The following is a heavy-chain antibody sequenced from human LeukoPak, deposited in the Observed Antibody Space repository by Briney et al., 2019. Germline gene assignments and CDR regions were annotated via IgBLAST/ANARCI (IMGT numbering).Heavy chain of an antibody. D-gene: IGHD6-19*01. J-gene: IGHJ5*02. V-gene: IGHV4-59*08. Sequence: PSETLSLTCTVSGGSISNDYWSWIRQPPGKGLEWIGYAYYSGSTTYNPSLESRVTISVDTSKNQFSLKLTAVTAADTAVYYCARNSAVATSRSWFDPWGQGTLVTVSS. CDR2: AYYSGST. CDR3: ARNSAVATSRSWFDP. CDR1: GGSISNDY.